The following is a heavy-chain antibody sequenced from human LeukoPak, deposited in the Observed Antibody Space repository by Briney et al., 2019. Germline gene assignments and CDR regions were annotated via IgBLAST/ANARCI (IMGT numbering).Heavy chain of an antibody. Sequence: GASVKVSCKASGYIFTDYSIHWLRQAPGQRPEWMGGMNGVNGNTKYAQKFQGRITIIRDTSTATAYMELSSLRRDDLAVYYCARGRGTSGSNRDFYYYYYMDVWGKGTTVTVSS. V-gene: IGHV1-3*01. D-gene: IGHD2-15*01. CDR2: MNGVNGNT. CDR3: ARGRGTSGSNRDFYYYYYMDV. J-gene: IGHJ6*03. CDR1: GYIFTDYS.